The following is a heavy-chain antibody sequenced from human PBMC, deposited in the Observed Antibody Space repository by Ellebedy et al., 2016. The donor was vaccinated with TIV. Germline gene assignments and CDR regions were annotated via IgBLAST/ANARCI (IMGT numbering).Heavy chain of an antibody. D-gene: IGHD3-16*01. J-gene: IGHJ4*02. CDR1: GFTFSSYA. CDR3: VKAWGD. V-gene: IGHV3-64D*06. Sequence: GESLKISCSASGFTFSSYAMHWVRQAPGKGLKYISAIVSNGDSTYYANSVKGRFIISRDNSKNTLYLQMSSLRLEDTAVYYCVKAWGDWGQGTLVTVSS. CDR2: IVSNGDST.